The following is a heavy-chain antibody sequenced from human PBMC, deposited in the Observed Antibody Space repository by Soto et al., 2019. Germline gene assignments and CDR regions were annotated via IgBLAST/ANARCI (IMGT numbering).Heavy chain of an antibody. CDR1: GGSISSSSYY. CDR2: IYYSGST. V-gene: IGHV4-39*01. CDR3: ANTYGGNAFDI. D-gene: IGHD4-17*01. Sequence: PSETLSLTCTVSGGSISSSSYYWGWIRQPPGKGIEWIGSIYYSGSTYYNPSLKSRVTISVDTSKNQFSLKLSPVTAADKAVYKGANTYGGNAFDIWGQGKMVTASS. J-gene: IGHJ3*02.